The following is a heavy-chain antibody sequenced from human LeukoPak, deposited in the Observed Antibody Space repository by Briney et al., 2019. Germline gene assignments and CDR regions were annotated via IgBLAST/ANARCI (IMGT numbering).Heavy chain of an antibody. CDR3: ARVKSDEDTAMVPLGWLDP. J-gene: IGHJ5*02. V-gene: IGHV1-69*05. CDR2: VIPVFGTV. CDR1: GGSFKFG. D-gene: IGHD5-18*01. Sequence: GASVKVPCKASGGSFKFGISWVRQAPGQGLEWVGVVIPVFGTVYYAQQFQGRVTLTTDESTSTAYMELNSLRSDDTAVFYCARVKSDEDTAMVPLGWLDPWGQGTLVTVSS.